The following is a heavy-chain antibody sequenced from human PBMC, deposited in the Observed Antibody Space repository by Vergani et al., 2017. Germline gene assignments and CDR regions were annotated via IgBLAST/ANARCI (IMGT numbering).Heavy chain of an antibody. CDR2: ISGSGGST. D-gene: IGHD4-11*01. CDR1: GFTFSSYA. CDR3: ASPPSYDTVTSYYFDN. Sequence: EVQLLESGGGLVQPGGSLRLSCAASGFTFSSYAMSWVRQAPGKGLEWVSAISGSGGSTYYADSVKGRFTISRDNSKNTLYLQMNSLRAEDTAVYYCASPPSYDTVTSYYFDNWGQGTLVTVSS. J-gene: IGHJ4*02. V-gene: IGHV3-23*01.